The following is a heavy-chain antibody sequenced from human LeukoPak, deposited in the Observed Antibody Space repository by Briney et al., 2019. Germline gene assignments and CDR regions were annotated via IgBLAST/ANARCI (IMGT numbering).Heavy chain of an antibody. D-gene: IGHD3-10*01. CDR3: TTGPMVRGVLLDY. CDR2: IRSKTDGETT. CDR1: GFTFSNAW. Sequence: GGSLRLSCAASGFTFSNAWMSWVRQAPGKGLEWVGRIRSKTDGETTDHAAPVKGRFTISRDDSKNTLYLQMNSLKSEDTAVYYCTTGPMVRGVLLDYWGQGTLLTVSS. J-gene: IGHJ4*02. V-gene: IGHV3-15*01.